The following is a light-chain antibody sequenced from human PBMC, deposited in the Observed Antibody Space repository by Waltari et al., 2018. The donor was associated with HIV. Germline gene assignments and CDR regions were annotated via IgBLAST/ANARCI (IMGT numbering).Light chain of an antibody. CDR1: SSNIGRNY. Sequence: QSVLTQPPSASGTPGQRVTISCSGSSSNIGRNYVYWYQQLPGTAPKLLIYRNNQRPSGVPDRFSGSKSGTSASLAISGLRSEDEADYYCAAWDDSLSGYVFGTGTKVTVL. CDR3: AAWDDSLSGYV. V-gene: IGLV1-47*01. J-gene: IGLJ1*01. CDR2: RNN.